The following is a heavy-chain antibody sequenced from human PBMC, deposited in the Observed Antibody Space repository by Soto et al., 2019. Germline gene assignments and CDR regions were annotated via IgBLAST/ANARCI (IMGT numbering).Heavy chain of an antibody. CDR1: GFTFSSSG. CDR2: ISYDGSNK. CDR3: AKELHSWHYFHY. D-gene: IGHD2-15*01. Sequence: GGSLRLSCAASGFTFSSSGMHWVRQAPGKGLEWVAVISYDGSNKFYADSVKGRFTISRDNFRNTLYLQMHSLRAEDTAVYYCAKELHSWHYFHYWRQGTRVIFCS. V-gene: IGHV3-30*18. J-gene: IGHJ4*02.